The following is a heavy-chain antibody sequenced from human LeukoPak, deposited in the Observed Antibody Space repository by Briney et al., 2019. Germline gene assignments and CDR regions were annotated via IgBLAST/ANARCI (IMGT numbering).Heavy chain of an antibody. Sequence: GGSLRLSCAASGFTFSDYYMSWIRQAPGEGLEWVSFIKSANTIKYGDSVKGRFTIHRDNAKNSLYLQMNSLRVEDTAVYYCARYHTSNYSSIDYWGRGTLVTVCS. CDR3: ARYHTSNYSSIDY. J-gene: IGHJ4*02. V-gene: IGHV3-69-1*02. D-gene: IGHD4-11*01. CDR1: GFTFSDYY. CDR2: IKSANTI.